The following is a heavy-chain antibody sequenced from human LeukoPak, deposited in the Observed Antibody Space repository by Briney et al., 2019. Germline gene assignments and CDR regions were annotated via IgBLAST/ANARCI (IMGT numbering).Heavy chain of an antibody. Sequence: GGSLRLSCAASGFTFSAHYMDWVRQAPGKGLEWVGRSRNKANSYTTEYAASVKGRFTISRDDSKNSLYLQMNSLKTEDTAVYYCARATGAFDIWGRGTMVTVSS. D-gene: IGHD1-14*01. J-gene: IGHJ3*02. CDR2: SRNKANSYTT. CDR3: ARATGAFDI. CDR1: GFTFSAHY. V-gene: IGHV3-72*01.